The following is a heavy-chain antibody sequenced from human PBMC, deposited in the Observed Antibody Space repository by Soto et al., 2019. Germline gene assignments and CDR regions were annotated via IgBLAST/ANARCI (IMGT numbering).Heavy chain of an antibody. J-gene: IGHJ6*02. D-gene: IGHD6-13*01. Sequence: THPGESLKISCKGSGYSFTSYWIGWVRQMPGKGLEWMGIIYPGDSDTRYSPSFQGQVTISADKSISTAYLQWSSLKASDTAMYYCARTAAAGKYYYGVDVWGQGTTVTVSS. V-gene: IGHV5-51*01. CDR1: GYSFTSYW. CDR3: ARTAAAGKYYYGVDV. CDR2: IYPGDSDT.